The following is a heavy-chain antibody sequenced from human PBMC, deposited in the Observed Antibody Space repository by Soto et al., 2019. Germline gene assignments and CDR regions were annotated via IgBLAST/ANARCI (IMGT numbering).Heavy chain of an antibody. V-gene: IGHV1-3*01. Sequence: GASVKVSCKASGYTFTSYAMHWVRQAPGQRLEWMGWINAGNGNTKYSQKFQGRVTMTRDTSISTAYMELSRLRSDDTAVYYCARDGEGIAVPGNSFDIWGQGTMVTVSS. D-gene: IGHD6-19*01. CDR1: GYTFTSYA. CDR2: INAGNGNT. CDR3: ARDGEGIAVPGNSFDI. J-gene: IGHJ3*02.